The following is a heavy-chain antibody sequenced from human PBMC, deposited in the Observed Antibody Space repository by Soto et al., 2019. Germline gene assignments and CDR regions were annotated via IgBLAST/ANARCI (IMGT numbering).Heavy chain of an antibody. CDR1: GYTFNTYG. Sequence: ASVKVSCKTSGYTFNTYGINWVRQAPGQGLELMGWISAYDGKTTYAEKFQGRVTLTTDTSTSTAYMELRSLRSDDTAIYYCARDPHEFWTSYWFDPWGQGTPVPVSS. CDR3: ARDPHEFWTSYWFDP. D-gene: IGHD3-3*01. J-gene: IGHJ5*02. V-gene: IGHV1-18*01. CDR2: ISAYDGKT.